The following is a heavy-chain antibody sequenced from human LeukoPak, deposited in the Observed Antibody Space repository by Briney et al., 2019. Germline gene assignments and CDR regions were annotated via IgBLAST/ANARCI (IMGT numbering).Heavy chain of an antibody. CDR2: IYYSGST. CDR3: ARVGDCSSTSCYRDWFDP. V-gene: IGHV4-39*01. D-gene: IGHD2-2*01. Sequence: PSVTLSLTCTVSGGSISSSSYYWGWIRQPPGKGLEWIGSIYYSGSTYYNPSLKSRVTISVDTSKNQFSLKLSSVTAADTAVYYCARVGDCSSTSCYRDWFDPWGQGTLVTVSS. J-gene: IGHJ5*02. CDR1: GGSISSSSYY.